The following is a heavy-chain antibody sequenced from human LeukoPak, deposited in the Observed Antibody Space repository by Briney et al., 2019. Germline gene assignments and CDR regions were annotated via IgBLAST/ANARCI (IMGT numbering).Heavy chain of an antibody. J-gene: IGHJ6*03. CDR1: VYTFTRYV. CDR3: AANAINYYYYMDV. Sequence: GSVRDSCVASVYTFTRYVISGGRPAPGQGGERGGWISAYKGNTNYAQKLHGRVPMTTDTSTSTANMELRSLRSDDTAVYYCAANAINYYYYMDVWGKGTTVTVSS. D-gene: IGHD4/OR15-4a*01. CDR2: ISAYKGNT. V-gene: IGHV1-18*01.